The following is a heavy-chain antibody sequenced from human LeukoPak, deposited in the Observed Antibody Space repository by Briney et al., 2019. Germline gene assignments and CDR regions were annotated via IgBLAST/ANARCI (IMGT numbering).Heavy chain of an antibody. CDR3: ARRGGSGSYYIDN. CDR2: IYYSGST. V-gene: IGHV4-39*01. Sequence: SETLSLTCTVSGGSISSSSYYWGWIRQPPGQGLEWIGSIYYSGSTYYNPSLKSRVTISVDTSKNQFSLKLSSVTAADTAVYYCARRGGSGSYYIDNWGQGTLVTVSS. CDR1: GGSISSSSYY. D-gene: IGHD3-10*01. J-gene: IGHJ4*02.